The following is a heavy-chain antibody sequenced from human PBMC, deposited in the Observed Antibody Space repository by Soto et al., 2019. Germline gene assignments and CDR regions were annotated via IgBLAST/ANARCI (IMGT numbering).Heavy chain of an antibody. V-gene: IGHV1-3*05. D-gene: IGHD2-21*02. CDR3: ARSFVVVTDFDY. CDR2: INAGNGNT. CDR1: GYTFTSYA. Sequence: QVQLVQSGAEEKKPGASVKVSCKASGYTFTSYAMHWVRQAPGQRLEWIGWINAGNGNTKYSQKFQGRVTITRDTSANTAYMELSSLRSEDTAVYYCARSFVVVTDFDYWGQGTLVTVSS. J-gene: IGHJ4*02.